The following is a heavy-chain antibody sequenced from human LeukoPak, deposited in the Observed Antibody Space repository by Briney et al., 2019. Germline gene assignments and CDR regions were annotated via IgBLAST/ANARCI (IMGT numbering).Heavy chain of an antibody. D-gene: IGHD5-12*01. CDR3: AKDRAYGGYDLGAFDV. CDR1: GFTFDDYA. J-gene: IGHJ3*01. Sequence: PGGSLRLSCAASGFTFDDYAMHWVRQAPGKGLEWVSGISWSSASIGYADSVKGRFTISRDNAKNSLYLQMNSLRAEDTALYYCAKDRAYGGYDLGAFDVWGQGTMVTVSS. CDR2: ISWSSASI. V-gene: IGHV3-9*01.